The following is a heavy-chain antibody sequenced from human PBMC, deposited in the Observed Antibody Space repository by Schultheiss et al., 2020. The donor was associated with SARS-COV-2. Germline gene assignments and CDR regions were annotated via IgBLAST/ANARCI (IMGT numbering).Heavy chain of an antibody. D-gene: IGHD6-13*01. V-gene: IGHV3-48*02. CDR1: GFTFSSYS. CDR2: ISSSSSTI. Sequence: GGSLRLSCAASGFTFSSYSMNWVRQAPGKGLEWVSYISSSSSTIYYADSVKGRFTISRDNAKNSLYLQMNSLRDEDTAVYYCARAAAAGNFYYYYYGMDVWGQGTTVTVSS. CDR3: ARAAAAGNFYYYYYGMDV. J-gene: IGHJ6*02.